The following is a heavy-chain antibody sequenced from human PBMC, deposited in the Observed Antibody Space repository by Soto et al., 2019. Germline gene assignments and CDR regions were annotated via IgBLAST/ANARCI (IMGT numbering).Heavy chain of an antibody. CDR2: IIPIFGTA. Sequence: GGSVKGCLKSSAGTFSSYAISLVRQAPGQGLEWIGGIIPIFGTANYAQKFQGRVTITADESTSTAYMELRSLRSEDTAVYYCASPDQYSGYASYYYYYGMEVWGKGTTVTVSS. CDR3: ASPDQYSGYASYYYYYGMEV. CDR1: AGTFSSYA. V-gene: IGHV1-69*13. D-gene: IGHD5-12*01. J-gene: IGHJ6*04.